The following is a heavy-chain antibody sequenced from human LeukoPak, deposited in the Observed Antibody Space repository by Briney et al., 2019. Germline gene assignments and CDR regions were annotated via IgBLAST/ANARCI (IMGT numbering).Heavy chain of an antibody. CDR2: IGVSGGST. V-gene: IGHV3-23*01. CDR1: GFTYSNYA. CDR3: AGIAAAGKRGWFDP. D-gene: IGHD6-13*01. J-gene: IGHJ5*02. Sequence: GGSLRLSCAASGFTYSNYAMSWVRQAPGKGLEWVSAIGVSGGSTHYADSVKGRFTISRDNSKNTLYLQMNSLRAEDTAVYYCAGIAAAGKRGWFDPWGQGTLVTVSS.